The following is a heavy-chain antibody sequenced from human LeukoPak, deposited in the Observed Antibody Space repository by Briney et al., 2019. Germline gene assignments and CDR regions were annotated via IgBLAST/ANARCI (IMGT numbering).Heavy chain of an antibody. J-gene: IGHJ4*02. V-gene: IGHV4-59*08. Sequence: SETLSLTCTVSGGSICSHYWSWIRQPPGKGLEWIGYIYYSGSTNYNPSLKSRVTISVDTSKNQFSLKLSSVTAADTAVYYCARRSVTTRGDYFDYWGQGTLVTVSS. CDR3: ARRSVTTRGDYFDY. D-gene: IGHD4-17*01. CDR2: IYYSGST. CDR1: GGSICSHY.